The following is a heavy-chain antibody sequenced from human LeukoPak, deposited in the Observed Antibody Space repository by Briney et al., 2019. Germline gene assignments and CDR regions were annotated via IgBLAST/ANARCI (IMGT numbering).Heavy chain of an antibody. CDR2: ISGSGGST. Sequence: GRSLRLSWAASGFTFRNYTMTWVRQAPGKGMEWVSAISGSGGSTYYADSVKGRFTISRDNSKNTLYLQMNRLRDEDTALFYCAKEVKDTGYYHLDNWGQGTLVTVSS. CDR1: GFTFRNYT. CDR3: AKEVKDTGYYHLDN. J-gene: IGHJ4*02. D-gene: IGHD3-3*01. V-gene: IGHV3-23*01.